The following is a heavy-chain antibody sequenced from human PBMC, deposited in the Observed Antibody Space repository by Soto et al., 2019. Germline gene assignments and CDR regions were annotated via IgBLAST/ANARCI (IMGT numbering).Heavy chain of an antibody. CDR3: TTELLDYYYGMDV. Sequence: EVQLVESGGGLVKPGGSLRLSCAASGFTFSNAWMSWVRQAPGKGLEWVGRIKSKTDGGTTDYAAPVKGRFTISRDDSKNTLYLQMNSLKTEDTAVYYCTTELLDYYYGMDVWGQGTTVTVSS. D-gene: IGHD1-26*01. CDR1: GFTFSNAW. CDR2: IKSKTDGGTT. J-gene: IGHJ6*02. V-gene: IGHV3-15*01.